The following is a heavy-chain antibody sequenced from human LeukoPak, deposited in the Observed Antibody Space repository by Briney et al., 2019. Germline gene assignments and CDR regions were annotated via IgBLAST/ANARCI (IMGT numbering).Heavy chain of an antibody. CDR1: GFTVSSNY. D-gene: IGHD5-18*01. CDR3: ARARVEYSYDLFDY. CDR2: IKQDGSEK. V-gene: IGHV3-7*01. Sequence: PGGSLRLSCAASGFTVSSNYMSWVRQAPGKGLEWVANIKQDGSEKYSVDSVKGRFTISRDNAKNSLYLQMNSLRAEDTAVYYCARARVEYSYDLFDYWGQGTLVTVSS. J-gene: IGHJ4*02.